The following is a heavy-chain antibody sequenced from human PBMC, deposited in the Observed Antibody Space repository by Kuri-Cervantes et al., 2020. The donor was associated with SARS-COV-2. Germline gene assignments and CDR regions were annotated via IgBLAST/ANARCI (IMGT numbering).Heavy chain of an antibody. CDR1: GFTFDDYA. CDR3: AKDWAYGGNSPIDY. CDR2: ISWNSGSI. D-gene: IGHD4-23*01. J-gene: IGHJ4*02. V-gene: IGHV3-9*01. Sequence: SLKIPCAASGFTFDDYAMHWVRQAPGKGLEWVSGISWNSGSIGYADSVKGRFTISRDNAKNSLYLQMNSLRAEDTALYYCAKDWAYGGNSPIDYWGQGTLVTVSS.